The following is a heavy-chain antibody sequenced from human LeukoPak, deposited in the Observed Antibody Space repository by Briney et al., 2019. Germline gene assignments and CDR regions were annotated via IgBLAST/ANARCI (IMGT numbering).Heavy chain of an antibody. J-gene: IGHJ2*01. CDR3: ARDKRRLGVVTHYWYFDL. D-gene: IGHD3-3*01. Sequence: GGSLRLSCAASGFTVSSSYMSWVRQAPGKGLEWVSVIYSGGSTYYADSVKGRFTISRDNSKNTLYLQMNSLRAEDTAVYYCARDKRRLGVVTHYWYFDLWGRGTLVTVSS. CDR2: IYSGGST. V-gene: IGHV3-53*01. CDR1: GFTVSSSY.